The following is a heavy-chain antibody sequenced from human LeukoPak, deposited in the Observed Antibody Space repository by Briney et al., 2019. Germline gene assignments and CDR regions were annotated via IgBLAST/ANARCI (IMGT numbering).Heavy chain of an antibody. D-gene: IGHD3-10*01. V-gene: IGHV4-34*01. J-gene: IGHJ4*02. CDR1: GESFSGYF. CDR3: VRVAGSYFRIEY. Sequence: SETLSLTCAVYGESFSGYFWSWIRQPPGKGLEWIGEINHSGSTNYNPSLKSRVTISADTSKNQFSLKLRSVTAADTAVYYCVRVAGSYFRIEYWSQGTLVTVSS. CDR2: INHSGST.